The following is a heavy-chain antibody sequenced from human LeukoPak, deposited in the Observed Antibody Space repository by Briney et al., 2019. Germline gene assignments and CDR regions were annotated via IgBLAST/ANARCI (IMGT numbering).Heavy chain of an antibody. CDR2: INPNTGGT. D-gene: IGHD6-13*01. CDR1: GYTFTDYY. V-gene: IGHV1-2*06. CDR3: ARALYTSRSYLATFSPTNFDY. J-gene: IGHJ4*02. Sequence: EASVKVSCKASGYTFTDYYMHWVRQAPGQGLEWMGRINPNTGGTNYAQKFQGRVTMTRDTSISTPYMELSWLRSDDTAVYYCARALYTSRSYLATFSPTNFDYWGQGTLVTVSS.